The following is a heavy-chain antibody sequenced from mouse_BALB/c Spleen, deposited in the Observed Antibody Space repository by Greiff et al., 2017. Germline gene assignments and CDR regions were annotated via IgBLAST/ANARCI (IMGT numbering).Heavy chain of an antibody. J-gene: IGHJ3*01. Sequence: QVQLKESGAELVRPGVSVKISCKGSGYTFPDYAMHWVKQSHAKSLEWIGVISTYYGDASYNQKFKGKATMTIDKSSSTAYMELARLTSEDSAIYYWARKYYGSSAWFADWGQGTLVTVSA. CDR1: GYTFPDYA. CDR2: ISTYYGDA. D-gene: IGHD1-1*01. CDR3: ARKYYGSSAWFAD. V-gene: IGHV1S137*01.